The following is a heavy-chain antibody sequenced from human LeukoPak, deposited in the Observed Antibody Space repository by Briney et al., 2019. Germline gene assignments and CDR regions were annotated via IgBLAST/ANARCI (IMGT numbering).Heavy chain of an antibody. CDR3: NGGGDSGYGNFDY. D-gene: IGHD5-12*01. Sequence: GGSLRLSCAVSGCTFDDYAMHWVRQVPGKGLEWVSGINCNSDSIDYADSVKGRFTTSRDNAKNSLYLQMKSLRAEDTAFYAINGGGDSGYGNFDYWGQGTLVTVSS. J-gene: IGHJ4*02. CDR1: GCTFDDYA. CDR2: INCNSDSI. V-gene: IGHV3-9*01.